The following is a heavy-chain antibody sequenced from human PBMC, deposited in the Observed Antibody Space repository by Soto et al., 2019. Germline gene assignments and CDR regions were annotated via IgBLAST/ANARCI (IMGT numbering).Heavy chain of an antibody. CDR3: ASCAIVSGGSCYLDY. CDR2: IIPILGIA. CDR1: GGTFSSYT. D-gene: IGHD2-15*01. Sequence: QVQLVQSGAEVKKPGSSVKVSCKASGGTFSSYTISWVRQAPGQGLEWMGRIIPILGIANYAQKFQGRVTITADKSTSTAYMELSSLRSEDTAVYYCASCAIVSGGSCYLDYWGQGTLVTVSS. V-gene: IGHV1-69*02. J-gene: IGHJ4*02.